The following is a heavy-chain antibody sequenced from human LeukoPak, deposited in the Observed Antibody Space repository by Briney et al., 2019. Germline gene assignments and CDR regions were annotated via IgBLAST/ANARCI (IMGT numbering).Heavy chain of an antibody. CDR2: INTNTGNP. Sequence: GASVKVSCKASGYTFTSYAMNWVRQAPGQGLEWMGWINTNTGNPTYAQGFTGRFVFSLDTSVSTAYLQISSLKAEDTAVYYCAREGSGWYERGFDYWGQGTLVTVSS. J-gene: IGHJ4*02. CDR3: AREGSGWYERGFDY. CDR1: GYTFTSYA. D-gene: IGHD6-19*01. V-gene: IGHV7-4-1*02.